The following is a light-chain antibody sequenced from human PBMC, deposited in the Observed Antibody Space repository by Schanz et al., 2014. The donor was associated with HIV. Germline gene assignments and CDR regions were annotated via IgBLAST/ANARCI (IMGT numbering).Light chain of an antibody. Sequence: EIVLTQSPGSLSLSPGGRATLSCGASQRLSSSYLAWYQQKRDQPPRLVIYATSTRAAGIPDRFSGTGSGTEFTLTISSLQSEDFAVYYCQHYGDSRGTFGGGTKVDFK. CDR2: ATS. CDR1: QRLSSSY. V-gene: IGKV3-20*01. J-gene: IGKJ4*01. CDR3: QHYGDSRGT.